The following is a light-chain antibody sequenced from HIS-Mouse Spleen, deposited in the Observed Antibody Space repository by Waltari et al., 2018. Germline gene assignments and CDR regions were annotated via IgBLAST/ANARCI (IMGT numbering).Light chain of an antibody. J-gene: IGLJ2*01. CDR2: EDN. V-gene: IGLV6-57*02. CDR3: QSYDSSNHVV. Sequence: NFMLTQPHSVSESPGKTVTISCTGSSGSIASNYVQWSQQRPGSAPTTVIYEDNQRPPGVPDRVSGSIDSSSNSASLTISGLKTEDEADYYCQSYDSSNHVVFGGGTKLTVL. CDR1: SGSIASNY.